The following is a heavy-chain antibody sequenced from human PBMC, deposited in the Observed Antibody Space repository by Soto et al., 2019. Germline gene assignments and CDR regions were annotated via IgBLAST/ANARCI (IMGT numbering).Heavy chain of an antibody. CDR1: GGSISNNRW. V-gene: IGHV4-4*02. J-gene: IGHJ5*02. CDR3: AGQWAAGYGAFEP. Sequence: QVKLQESGPGLEKPSGTLSLTCAVSGGSISNNRWWTWVRQDPGKGLEWIGEIHDRGSTNYNLSLTSRSTVSIDRSKNQFSLEMRAVTAADTAVYYCAGQWAAGYGAFEPWGQGTLVTVSS. D-gene: IGHD3-9*01. CDR2: IHDRGST.